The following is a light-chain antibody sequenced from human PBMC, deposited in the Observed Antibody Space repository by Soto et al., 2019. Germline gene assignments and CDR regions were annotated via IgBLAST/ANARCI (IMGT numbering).Light chain of an antibody. J-gene: IGLJ3*02. Sequence: QSALTQPASVSGSPGQSITISCTGTSSDVGGYSYVSWYQHHPGKVPKLIIYEVYNRPSGISDRFSGSKSDNMASLTISGLQAEDEADYYCYSYTSSSSWVFGGGTKLTVL. CDR3: YSYTSSSSWV. CDR1: SSDVGGYSY. CDR2: EVY. V-gene: IGLV2-14*01.